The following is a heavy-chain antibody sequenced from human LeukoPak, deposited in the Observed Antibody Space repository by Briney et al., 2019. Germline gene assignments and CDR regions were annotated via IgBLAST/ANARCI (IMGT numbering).Heavy chain of an antibody. Sequence: SETLSLTCTVSGGSMSSYYWSWIRQPPGKGLEWIGYIYYSGSTNYNPSLKSRVTISVDTSKNQFSLKLSSVTAADTAVYYCARVRDSSGYLDYWGQGTLVTVSS. CDR3: ARVRDSSGYLDY. D-gene: IGHD3-22*01. J-gene: IGHJ4*02. V-gene: IGHV4-59*01. CDR1: GGSMSSYY. CDR2: IYYSGST.